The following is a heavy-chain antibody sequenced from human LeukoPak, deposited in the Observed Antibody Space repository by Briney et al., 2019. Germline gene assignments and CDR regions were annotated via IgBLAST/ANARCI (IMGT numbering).Heavy chain of an antibody. V-gene: IGHV3-33*06. J-gene: IGHJ4*02. CDR1: GFTFNIFG. CDR3: VKESAADATFHFDS. D-gene: IGHD6-13*01. CDR2: LWSDGKTA. Sequence: GRSLRLSCAASGFTFNIFGMHWVRQAPGNGLEWVAVLWSDGKTAHYADSVKGRFTISRDSSENTLYLQMNSLRSEDTAVYYCVKESAADATFHFDSWGQGTLVTVSS.